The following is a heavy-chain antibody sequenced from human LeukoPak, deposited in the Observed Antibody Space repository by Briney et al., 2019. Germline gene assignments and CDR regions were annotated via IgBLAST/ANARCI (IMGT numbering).Heavy chain of an antibody. D-gene: IGHD3-3*01. CDR1: GFTFSSYW. V-gene: IGHV3-74*01. Sequence: PAGGSLRLSCAASGFTFSSYWMHWVRQASGKGLVWVSRINSDGSSTSYADSVKGRFTTSRDNAKNTLYLQMNSLRAEDTAVYYCARGYYDFWSGFHWGQGTLVTVSS. CDR2: INSDGSST. CDR3: ARGYYDFWSGFH. J-gene: IGHJ4*02.